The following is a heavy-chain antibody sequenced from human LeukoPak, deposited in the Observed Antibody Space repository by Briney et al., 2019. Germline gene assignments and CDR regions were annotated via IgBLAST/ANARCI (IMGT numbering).Heavy chain of an antibody. Sequence: SGGSLRLSCAASGFTFSSYAMSWVRQAPGKGLEWVSAISGSGGSTYYADSVKGRFTISRDNSKNTLYLQMNSLRVEDTAVYYCAKGVAAAASAEYFQHWGQGTLVTVSS. V-gene: IGHV3-23*01. D-gene: IGHD6-13*01. CDR2: ISGSGGST. CDR3: AKGVAAAASAEYFQH. CDR1: GFTFSSYA. J-gene: IGHJ1*01.